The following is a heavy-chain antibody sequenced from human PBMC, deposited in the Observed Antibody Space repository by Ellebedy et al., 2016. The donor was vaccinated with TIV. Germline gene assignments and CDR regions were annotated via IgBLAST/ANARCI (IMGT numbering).Heavy chain of an antibody. J-gene: IGHJ3*02. Sequence: GESLKISCGASGFTFSVFWMDWVRQAPGKGLEWVAHINEDGSAKYYADSVKGRFTISRDNAKNSFHLQMNSLRAEDTAVYYCARKRGYFALDMWGQGTMVTVSS. CDR2: INEDGSAK. D-gene: IGHD2-15*01. CDR3: ARKRGYFALDM. CDR1: GFTFSVFW. V-gene: IGHV3-7*03.